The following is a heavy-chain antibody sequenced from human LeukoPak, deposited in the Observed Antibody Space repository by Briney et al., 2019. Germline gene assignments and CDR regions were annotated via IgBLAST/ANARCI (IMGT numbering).Heavy chain of an antibody. V-gene: IGHV1-69*04. Sequence: SVKVSCKASGGTFSSYAISWVRQAPGQGLEWMGRIIPILGIANYAQKFQGRVTITADKSTSTAYMELSSLRSEDTAVYYGARGGYSYGNDAFDIWGQGTMVTVSS. CDR1: GGTFSSYA. D-gene: IGHD5-18*01. CDR3: ARGGYSYGNDAFDI. J-gene: IGHJ3*02. CDR2: IIPILGIA.